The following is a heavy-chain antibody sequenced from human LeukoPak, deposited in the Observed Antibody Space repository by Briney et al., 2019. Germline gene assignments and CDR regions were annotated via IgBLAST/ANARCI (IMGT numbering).Heavy chain of an antibody. D-gene: IGHD2-15*01. CDR2: IQYDGSNK. J-gene: IGHJ4*02. CDR3: AKGYKGYRSGGSCYEFDY. V-gene: IGHV3-30*02. CDR1: GFTFSSYG. Sequence: GGSLRLSCAASGFTFSSYGMHWVRQAPGKGLEWVAFIQYDGSNKYYADSVKGRFTISRDNSKNTLYLQMNSLRAEDTAVYYCAKGYKGYRSGGSCYEFDYWGQGTLVTVSS.